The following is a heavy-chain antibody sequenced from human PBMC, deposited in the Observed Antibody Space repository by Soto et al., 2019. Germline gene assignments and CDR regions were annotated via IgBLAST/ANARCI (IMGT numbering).Heavy chain of an antibody. J-gene: IGHJ4*02. D-gene: IGHD4-17*01. CDR3: ARVGATVTSQALGFDH. CDR1: GGSISSHY. CDR2: LYYTGST. Sequence: LSLTCTVSGGSISSHYWSWVRQPPGKGLEWIGYLYYTGSTNYNASLKSQVTMSLDTSKNQFSLMLTSVTAADTAVYYCARVGATVTSQALGFDHWGQGILVTVSS. V-gene: IGHV4-59*11.